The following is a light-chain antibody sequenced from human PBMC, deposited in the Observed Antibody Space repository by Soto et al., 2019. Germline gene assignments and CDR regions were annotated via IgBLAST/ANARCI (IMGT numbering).Light chain of an antibody. Sequence: QSVLTQPASVSGSPGQAITISCTGTSSDVGGYNFVSWYQHHPGKAPKLIIYEVTNRPSGVSNRFSGSKSGNTASLTISGLQAEDEGDYYCTSYTRSSTGVFGGGTQLTVL. CDR2: EVT. V-gene: IGLV2-14*01. CDR1: SSDVGGYNF. CDR3: TSYTRSSTGV. J-gene: IGLJ7*01.